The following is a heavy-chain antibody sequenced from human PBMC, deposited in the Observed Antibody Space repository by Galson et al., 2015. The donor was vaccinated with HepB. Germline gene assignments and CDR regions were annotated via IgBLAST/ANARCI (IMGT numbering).Heavy chain of an antibody. J-gene: IGHJ5*02. Sequence: ETLSLTCTVSGGSISSSGYYWGWIRQPPGKGLEWIANIFNSGSTYYNPSLKSRVTISMDTSKNQFSLRLRSLTAADTAVYYCARLLVGSWFNGVCYEDGFDPGGQGTLVTGSS. CDR1: GGSISSSGYY. CDR2: IFNSGST. CDR3: ARLLVGSWFNGVCYEDGFDP. V-gene: IGHV4-39*01. D-gene: IGHD2-8*01.